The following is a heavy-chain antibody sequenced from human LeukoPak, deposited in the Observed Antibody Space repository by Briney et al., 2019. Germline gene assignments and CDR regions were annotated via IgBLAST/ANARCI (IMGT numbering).Heavy chain of an antibody. D-gene: IGHD3-10*01. CDR1: GGSISSSSYY. CDR2: IYYSGST. J-gene: IGHJ5*02. Sequence: SETLSLTCTVSGGSISSSSYYWGWIRQPPGKGLEWIGSIYYSGSTYYNPSLKSRVTISVDTSKNQFSLKLSSVTAPDTAVYYCARDRSAGSSFNWFDPWGQGTLVTVSS. CDR3: ARDRSAGSSFNWFDP. V-gene: IGHV4-39*07.